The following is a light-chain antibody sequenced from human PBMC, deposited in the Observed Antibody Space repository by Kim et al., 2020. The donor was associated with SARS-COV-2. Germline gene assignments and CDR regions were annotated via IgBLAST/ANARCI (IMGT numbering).Light chain of an antibody. Sequence: SYELIQPPSMSVSPGQTASISCSGDKLGDKYACWYQQKPGQSPVLVIYQDDKRPLGIPERFSGSNSGNTATLTISGTQAMDEADYYCQAWDTTTEAVFGGGTQLTVL. CDR2: QDD. CDR3: QAWDTTTEAV. CDR1: KLGDKY. J-gene: IGLJ2*01. V-gene: IGLV3-1*01.